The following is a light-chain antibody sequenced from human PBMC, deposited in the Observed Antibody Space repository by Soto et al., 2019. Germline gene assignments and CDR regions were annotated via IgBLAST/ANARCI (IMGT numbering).Light chain of an antibody. CDR3: QQYGSLSWT. CDR2: AAS. V-gene: IGKV1-39*01. J-gene: IGKJ1*01. Sequence: DIQMTQSPSSLSASVGDRVTITCRASQSISSYLNWYQQKPGKAPKLLIYAASSLQSGVPSRFSGSGSGTDFTLTISRLEPEDFAVYYWQQYGSLSWTFGQGTKVEIK. CDR1: QSISSY.